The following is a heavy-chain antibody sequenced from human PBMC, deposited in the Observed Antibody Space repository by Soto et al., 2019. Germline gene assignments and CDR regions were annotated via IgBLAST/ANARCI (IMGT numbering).Heavy chain of an antibody. D-gene: IGHD3-16*01. J-gene: IGHJ4*02. CDR2: VSESGDST. CDR3: VCIRWGY. V-gene: IGHV3-23*01. Sequence: EVQLLESGGGLVQPGGSLRLSCAASGFDFNNYDMSWGRQAPGKGLEWVSSVSESGDSTYYAGSVKGRFTISRDNSKNTLYLEMNSLRAEDTALYYCVCIRWGYWGQGTLVFVSS. CDR1: GFDFNNYD.